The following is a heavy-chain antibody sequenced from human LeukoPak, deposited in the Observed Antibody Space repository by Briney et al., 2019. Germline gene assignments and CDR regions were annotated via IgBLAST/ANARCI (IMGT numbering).Heavy chain of an antibody. CDR2: ISSNGGST. J-gene: IGHJ4*02. Sequence: GGSLRLSCSASGFTFRSYAVHWVRQAPGKGLEYISSISSNGGSTYYADSVKGRFTISRDNSKNTLSLHMSSLKPEDTAVYYCVKSDNMVGATYFDYWGQGTLVTVSS. V-gene: IGHV3-64D*09. CDR1: GFTFRSYA. D-gene: IGHD1-26*01. CDR3: VKSDNMVGATYFDY.